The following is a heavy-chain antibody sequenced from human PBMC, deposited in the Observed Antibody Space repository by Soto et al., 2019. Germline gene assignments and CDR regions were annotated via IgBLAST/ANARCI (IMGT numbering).Heavy chain of an antibody. Sequence: SETLSLTCTVSNDSIRSGTYYWAWIRQPPGRGLEWMGSLSYLGTTDYNPSLTSRGTISADTSKNQLSLQLTSVTAADTAVYYCARDTYSGYDFGLWGQGTLVTVSS. CDR1: NDSIRSGTYY. J-gene: IGHJ5*02. CDR3: ARDTYSGYDFGL. V-gene: IGHV4-39*07. CDR2: LSYLGTT. D-gene: IGHD5-12*01.